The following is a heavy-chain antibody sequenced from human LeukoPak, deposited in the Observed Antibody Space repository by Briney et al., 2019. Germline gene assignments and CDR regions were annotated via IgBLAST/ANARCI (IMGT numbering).Heavy chain of an antibody. V-gene: IGHV3-7*03. CDR2: IKQDGGEI. Sequence: PGGSLRISCAASGFTFSRYWMSWVRQIPRKGLEWVANIKQDGGEIYYVDSVKGRFTISRDNAKSSLYLQMNSLRAGDTAVYYCARDKGDYDTSGSLFVFGGQGTLVTVSS. J-gene: IGHJ4*02. CDR1: GFTFSRYW. CDR3: ARDKGDYDTSGSLFVF. D-gene: IGHD3-22*01.